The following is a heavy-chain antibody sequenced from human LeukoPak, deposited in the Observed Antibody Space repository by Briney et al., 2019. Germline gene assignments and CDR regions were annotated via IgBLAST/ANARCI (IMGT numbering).Heavy chain of an antibody. CDR2: ITSGSDTI. V-gene: IGHV3-48*01. CDR3: ARLMVYAWVVDY. Sequence: LPGGSLRLSCATSGFPFSRYSMNWVRQAPGKGLEWLSYITSGSDTIYYADSVKGRFTISRDNAKNSLYLQMNSLRAEDTAVYYCARLMVYAWVVDYWGQGTLVTVSS. CDR1: GFPFSRYS. D-gene: IGHD2-8*01. J-gene: IGHJ4*02.